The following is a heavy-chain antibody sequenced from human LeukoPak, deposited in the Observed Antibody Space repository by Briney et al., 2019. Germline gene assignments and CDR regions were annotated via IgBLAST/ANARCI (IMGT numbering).Heavy chain of an antibody. V-gene: IGHV3-11*04. D-gene: IGHD2-8*01. Sequence: GGSLRLSCAASGFTFSDYYMNWIRQAPGKGLEWVSYISSSGSTIYYADSVKGRFTISRDNAKNSLYLQMNSLRAEDTAVYYCATQDIVLMVYAMGFDYWGQGTLVTVSS. CDR2: ISSSGSTI. CDR1: GFTFSDYY. J-gene: IGHJ4*02. CDR3: ATQDIVLMVYAMGFDY.